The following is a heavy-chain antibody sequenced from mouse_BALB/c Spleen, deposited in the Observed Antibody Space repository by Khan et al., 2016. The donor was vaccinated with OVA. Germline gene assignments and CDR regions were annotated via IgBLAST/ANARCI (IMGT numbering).Heavy chain of an antibody. CDR3: ARRGLRWDFDY. J-gene: IGHJ2*01. CDR1: GYTFINYW. CDR2: NNPSTGYT. D-gene: IGHD1-1*01. V-gene: IGHV1-7*01. Sequence: QVQLQQSGAELAKPGASVKMSCKASGYTFINYWILWVKQRPGPGLEWIGYNNPSTGYTEYNQNFKDKATLTADKSSSTAYMQLSSLTSEDSAVYYCARRGLRWDFDYWGQGTTLTVSS.